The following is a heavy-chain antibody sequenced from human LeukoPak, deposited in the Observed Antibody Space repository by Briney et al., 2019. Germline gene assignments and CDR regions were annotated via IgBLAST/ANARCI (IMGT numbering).Heavy chain of an antibody. CDR2: INPNSGGT. CDR1: GYTFSGYY. J-gene: IGHJ4*02. D-gene: IGHD1-26*01. CDR3: ARTGNSGSPFDY. V-gene: IGHV1-2*02. Sequence: ASVKVSCKASGYTFSGYYIFWVRRAPGQGLEWMGWINPNSGGTSYAQEFQGRVTMTRDTSITTAYMELSTLRSDDTAVYYCARTGNSGSPFDYWGQGTLVTVSS.